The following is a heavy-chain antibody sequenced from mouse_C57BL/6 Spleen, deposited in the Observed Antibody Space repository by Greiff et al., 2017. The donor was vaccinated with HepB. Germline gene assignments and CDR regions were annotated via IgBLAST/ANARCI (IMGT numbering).Heavy chain of an antibody. J-gene: IGHJ4*01. CDR1: GFSLTSYG. Sequence: VKLQESGPGLVQPSQCLSITCTVSGFSLTSYGVHWVRQSPGKGLEWLGVIWSGGSTDYNAAFISRLSISKDNSKSQVFFKMNSQQADDTAIYYCARPHYYGSSAWAMDYWGQGTSVTVSS. CDR3: ARPHYYGSSAWAMDY. CDR2: IWSGGST. V-gene: IGHV2-2*01. D-gene: IGHD1-1*01.